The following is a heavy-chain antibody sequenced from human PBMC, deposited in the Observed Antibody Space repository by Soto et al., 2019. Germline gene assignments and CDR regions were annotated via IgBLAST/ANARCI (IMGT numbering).Heavy chain of an antibody. V-gene: IGHV1-69*01. CDR3: ARGRKQLAHRYNWFDP. Sequence: QVQLVQSGAEVKKPGSSVKVSCKASGGTFSSYAISWVRQAPGQGLEWIGGIIPIFGTANYAQKFQGRVTITADESTSTAYMELSSLRSEDTAVYYCARGRKQLAHRYNWFDPWGQGTLVTVSS. CDR2: IIPIFGTA. J-gene: IGHJ5*02. D-gene: IGHD6-13*01. CDR1: GGTFSSYA.